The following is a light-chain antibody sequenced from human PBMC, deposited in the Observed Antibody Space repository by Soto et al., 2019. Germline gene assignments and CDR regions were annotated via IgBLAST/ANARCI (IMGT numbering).Light chain of an antibody. CDR1: SSNIGNNY. CDR3: GTWDSSLSAVV. J-gene: IGLJ2*01. CDR2: DNS. V-gene: IGLV1-51*01. Sequence: QSVLTQPPSVSAPPGQKVTISCSGSSSNIGNNYVSWYQHLPGTAPKLLIYDNSKRPSGIPDRFSGSKSGTSATLGITGLQTGDEADYYCGTWDSSLSAVVFGGGTKVTVL.